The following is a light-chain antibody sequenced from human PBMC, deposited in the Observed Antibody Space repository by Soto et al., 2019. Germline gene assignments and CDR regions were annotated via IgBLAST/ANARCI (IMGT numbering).Light chain of an antibody. J-gene: IGKJ5*01. CDR3: QQYNNWPPKIT. V-gene: IGKV1-5*03. CDR1: QTISSW. CDR2: KAS. Sequence: DIQMTQSPSTLSGSVGDRVTITCRASQTISSWLAWYQQKPGKAPKLLIYKASTLKSGVPSRFSGSGSGTEFTLTISSLQSEDFAVYYCQQYNNWPPKITFGPGTRLEIK.